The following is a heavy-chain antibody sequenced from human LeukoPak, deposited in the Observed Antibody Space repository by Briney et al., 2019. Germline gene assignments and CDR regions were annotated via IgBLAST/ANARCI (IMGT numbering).Heavy chain of an antibody. CDR3: AKVSRILLRGQRDAVDI. J-gene: IGHJ3*02. CDR2: ISGSGGST. D-gene: IGHD2/OR15-2a*01. V-gene: IGHV3-23*01. CDR1: GFTFSSYA. Sequence: GASLRLSCAASGFTFSSYAMSWVRQAPGKGLEWVSAISGSGGSTYYADSVKGRFTISRDNSKNTLYLQMSSLRAEDTAVYYCAKVSRILLRGQRDAVDIWGQGTMVTVSS.